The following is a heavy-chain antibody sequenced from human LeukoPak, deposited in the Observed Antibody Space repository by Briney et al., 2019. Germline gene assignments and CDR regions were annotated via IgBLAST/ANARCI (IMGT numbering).Heavy chain of an antibody. CDR1: GGSFSGYY. D-gene: IGHD4-11*01. V-gene: IGHV4-34*01. CDR2: INHSGST. CDR3: ARGANSNYVCDY. J-gene: IGHJ4*02. Sequence: PSETLSLTCAVYGGSFSGYYWSWIRQLPGKGLEWIGEINHSGSTNYNPSLKSRVTISVDTSKNQFSLKLSSVTAADTAVYYCARGANSNYVCDYWGQGTLVTVSS.